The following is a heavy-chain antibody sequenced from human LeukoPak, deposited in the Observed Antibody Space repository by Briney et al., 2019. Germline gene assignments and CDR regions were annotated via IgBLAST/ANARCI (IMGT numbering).Heavy chain of an antibody. V-gene: IGHV1-18*01. CDR3: ARDPGGTWGFDY. D-gene: IGHD7-27*01. Sequence: GASVKVSCTASGYTFTSHGLSWARQAPGQGLEWMGWISIYSGNTNYAQKFQDRISMTKDTSTSTAYMELRSLKSDDTAVYYCARDPGGTWGFDYWGQGALVTVSS. J-gene: IGHJ4*02. CDR1: GYTFTSHG. CDR2: ISIYSGNT.